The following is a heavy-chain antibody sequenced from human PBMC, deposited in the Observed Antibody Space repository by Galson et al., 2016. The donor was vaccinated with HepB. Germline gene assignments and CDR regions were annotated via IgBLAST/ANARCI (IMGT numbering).Heavy chain of an antibody. CDR3: ASMTGTTPGGY. CDR2: IYSGGST. CDR1: GFSFNQVW. D-gene: IGHD1-20*01. Sequence: SLRLSCAASGFSFNQVWMSWVRQAPGKGLEWVSLIYSGGSTYYADSVKGRFTISRDNSKNTLYLQMNSLRAEDTAVYYCASMTGTTPGGYWGQGTLVTVSS. V-gene: IGHV3-53*01. J-gene: IGHJ4*02.